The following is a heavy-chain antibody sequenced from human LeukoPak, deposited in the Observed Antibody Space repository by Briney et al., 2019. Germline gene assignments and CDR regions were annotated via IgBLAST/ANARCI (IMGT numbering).Heavy chain of an antibody. J-gene: IGHJ4*02. D-gene: IGHD5-24*01. CDR3: AKDVYNKAFDY. V-gene: IGHV3-23*01. Sequence: PGGSLRLSCAASGFTFSSYAMSWVRQAPGKGLEWVSAISDSGGSTYYVESVKGRFTISRDGSKNTLYLQMNSLRAEDTAIYYCAKDVYNKAFDYWGQETLVTVSS. CDR2: ISDSGGST. CDR1: GFTFSSYA.